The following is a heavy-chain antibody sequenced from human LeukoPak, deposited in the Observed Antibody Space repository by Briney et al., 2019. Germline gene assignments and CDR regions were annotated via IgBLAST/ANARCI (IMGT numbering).Heavy chain of an antibody. J-gene: IGHJ4*02. CDR1: GFTFSSYS. Sequence: SGGSLRLSCAASGFTFSSYSMNWVRQAPGKGLEWVSSISSSSSYIYYADSVKGRFTISRDNAKNSLYLQMNSLRAEDTAVYYCAREAIVGATLDYWGQGTRVTVSS. CDR2: ISSSSSYI. D-gene: IGHD1-26*01. V-gene: IGHV3-21*01. CDR3: AREAIVGATLDY.